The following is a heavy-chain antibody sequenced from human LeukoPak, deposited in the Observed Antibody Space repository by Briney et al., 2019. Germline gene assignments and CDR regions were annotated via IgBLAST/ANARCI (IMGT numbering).Heavy chain of an antibody. D-gene: IGHD6-13*01. CDR3: ASFTYSSSSDY. J-gene: IGHJ4*02. Sequence: SVKVSCKASVGTFSSYAISWVRQAPGQGLEWMGRIIPILGIANYAQKFQGRVTITADKSTSTAYMELSSLRSEDTAVYYCASFTYSSSSDYWGQGTLVTVSS. CDR1: VGTFSSYA. CDR2: IIPILGIA. V-gene: IGHV1-69*04.